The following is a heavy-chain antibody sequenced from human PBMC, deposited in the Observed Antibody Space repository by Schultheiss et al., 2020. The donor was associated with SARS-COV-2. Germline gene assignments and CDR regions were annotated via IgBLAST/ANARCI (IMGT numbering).Heavy chain of an antibody. CDR1: GGSISSYY. Sequence: SETLSLTCTVSGGSISSYYWSWIRQPAGKGLEWIGEINHSGSTNYNPSLKSRVTISVDTSKNQFSLKLSSVTAADTAVYYCARGVVRDELWFGELPFDYWGQGTLVTVSS. CDR2: INHSGST. J-gene: IGHJ4*02. D-gene: IGHD3-10*01. V-gene: IGHV4-59*08. CDR3: ARGVVRDELWFGELPFDY.